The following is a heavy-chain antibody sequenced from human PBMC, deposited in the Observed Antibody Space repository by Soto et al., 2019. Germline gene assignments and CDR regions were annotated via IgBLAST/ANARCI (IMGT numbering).Heavy chain of an antibody. Sequence: EVQLVESGGGLVQPGGSLRLSCAASGFTFRNYSMHWVRQAPGKGLEWLSYICGASGTIYYADSMQGRFTISRDNTKNSMYMQMHRMRAEDTDMYYGERYCGYGYGMDVWGQGTTVTVSS. J-gene: IGHJ6*02. CDR2: ICGASGTI. CDR3: ERYCGYGYGMDV. V-gene: IGHV3-48*01. D-gene: IGHD2-15*01. CDR1: GFTFRNYS.